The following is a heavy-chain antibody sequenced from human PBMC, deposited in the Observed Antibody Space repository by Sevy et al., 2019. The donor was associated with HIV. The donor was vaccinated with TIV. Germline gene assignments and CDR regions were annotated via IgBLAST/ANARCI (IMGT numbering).Heavy chain of an antibody. CDR2: FDPEDGET. D-gene: IGHD3-22*01. Sequence: ASVKVSCKVSGYTLTELSMHWVRQAPGKGREWMGGFDPEDGETIYAQKFQGRVTMTEDTSTDTAYMELSSLRSEVTAVYYCATGRYYYDSSGYYYTSRGNWFDYWGQGTLVTVSS. J-gene: IGHJ4*02. CDR3: ATGRYYYDSSGYYYTSRGNWFDY. CDR1: GYTLTELS. V-gene: IGHV1-24*01.